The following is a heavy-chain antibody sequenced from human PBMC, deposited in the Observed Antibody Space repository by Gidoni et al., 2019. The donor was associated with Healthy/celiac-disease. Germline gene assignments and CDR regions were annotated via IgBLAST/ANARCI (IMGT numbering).Heavy chain of an antibody. D-gene: IGHD4-17*01. Sequence: EVQLVESGGGLIQPGGSLRLSCAASGFTVSSNYMSWVRQAPGKGLEWVSVIYSGGSTYYADSVKGRFTISRDNSKNTLYLQMNSLRAEDTAVYYCARVLSPGYGDYGLFDYWGQGTLVTVSS. CDR3: ARVLSPGYGDYGLFDY. J-gene: IGHJ4*02. CDR1: GFTVSSNY. CDR2: IYSGGST. V-gene: IGHV3-53*01.